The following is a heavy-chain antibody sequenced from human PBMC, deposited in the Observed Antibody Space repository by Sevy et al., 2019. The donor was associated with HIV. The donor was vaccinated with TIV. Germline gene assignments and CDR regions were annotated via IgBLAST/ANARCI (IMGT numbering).Heavy chain of an antibody. CDR1: GFTFSDYY. Sequence: GGSLRLSCGTSGFTFSDYYMPWIRQAPGKGLEWIAYISSNGRYTNYADSVKGRFTISRDNSLYLQMNSLRAEDTAVYYCARGVTMIQGVGNAFDVWGQGTKVTVSS. V-gene: IGHV3-11*06. CDR3: ARGVTMIQGVGNAFDV. J-gene: IGHJ3*01. CDR2: ISSNGRYT. D-gene: IGHD3-10*01.